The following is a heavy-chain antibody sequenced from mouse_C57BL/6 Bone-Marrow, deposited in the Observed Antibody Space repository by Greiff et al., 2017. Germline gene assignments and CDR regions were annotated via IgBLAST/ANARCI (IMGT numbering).Heavy chain of an antibody. CDR2: ISSGGDYI. V-gene: IGHV5-9-1*02. J-gene: IGHJ2*01. D-gene: IGHD2-4*01. Sequence: EVKVVESGEGLVKPGGSLKLSCAASGFTFSSYAMSWVRQTPEKRLEWVAYISSGGDYIYYADTVKGRFTISRDNARNTLYLQMSSLKSEDTAMYYCTRFYYYDRGFDYWGQGTTLTVSS. CDR3: TRFYYYDRGFDY. CDR1: GFTFSSYA.